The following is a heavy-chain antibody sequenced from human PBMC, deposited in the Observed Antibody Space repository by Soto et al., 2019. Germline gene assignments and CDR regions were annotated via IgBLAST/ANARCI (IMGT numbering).Heavy chain of an antibody. D-gene: IGHD3-3*01. CDR3: ARAEGYDFWSGYYNWFDP. V-gene: IGHV4-30-4*01. CDR2: IYYSGST. CDR1: GGSISSGDYY. J-gene: IGHJ5*02. Sequence: SETLSLTCTVSGGSISSGDYYWSWIRHPPGKGLEWIGYIYYSGSTYYNPSLKSRVTISVDTSKNQFSLKLSSVTAADTAVYYCARAEGYDFWSGYYNWFDPWGQGTLVTVSS.